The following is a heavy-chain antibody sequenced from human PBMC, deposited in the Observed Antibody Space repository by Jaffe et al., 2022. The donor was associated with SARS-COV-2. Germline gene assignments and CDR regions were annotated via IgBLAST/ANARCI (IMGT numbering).Heavy chain of an antibody. Sequence: QVQLVQSGAEVKKPGSSVKVSCKASGGTFSSYAISWVRQAPGQGLEWMGGIIPIFGTANYAQKFQGRVTITADESTSTAYMELSSLRSEDTAVYYCARGDYYGSGPQPQYYYYYYYMDVWGKGTTVTVSS. CDR3: ARGDYYGSGPQPQYYYYYYYMDV. V-gene: IGHV1-69*01. CDR1: GGTFSSYA. CDR2: IIPIFGTA. D-gene: IGHD3-10*01. J-gene: IGHJ6*03.